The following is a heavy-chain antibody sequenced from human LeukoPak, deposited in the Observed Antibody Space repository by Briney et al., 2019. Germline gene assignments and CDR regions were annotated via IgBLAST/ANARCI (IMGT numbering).Heavy chain of an antibody. CDR2: ISGSGGST. CDR1: GFTFSSYA. D-gene: IGHD6-13*01. CDR3: ARDSYSSSWYFDL. J-gene: IGHJ2*01. V-gene: IGHV3-23*01. Sequence: PGGSLRLSCAASGFTFSSYAMSWVRQAPGKGLEWVSAISGSGGSTYYADSVKGRFTISRDNAKNTLYLQMNSLRAEDTAVYYCARDSYSSSWYFDLWGRGTLVTVSS.